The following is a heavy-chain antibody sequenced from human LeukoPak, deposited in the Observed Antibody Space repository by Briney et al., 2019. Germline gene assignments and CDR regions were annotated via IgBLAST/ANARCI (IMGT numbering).Heavy chain of an antibody. V-gene: IGHV3-23*01. Sequence: GGSLRLSCAASGFTFSSYAMSWVRQAPGKGLEWVSAISGTGGSTYYADSVKGRFTLSRDNSKNTLYLQMNSLRAEDTALYYCAKSSRSYYPDWFDPWGQGTLVTVSS. D-gene: IGHD1-26*01. CDR3: AKSSRSYYPDWFDP. J-gene: IGHJ5*02. CDR1: GFTFSSYA. CDR2: ISGTGGST.